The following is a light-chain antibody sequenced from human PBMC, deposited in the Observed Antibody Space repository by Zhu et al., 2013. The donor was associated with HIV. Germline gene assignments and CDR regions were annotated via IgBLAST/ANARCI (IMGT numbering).Light chain of an antibody. CDR3: QQYASSLT. Sequence: EIVLTQSPVTLSLSPGERATLSCRASQSVANSLAWYQQKPGQAPRLVIYDASRRATGIPARFSGSGSGTDFTLTISRLEPEDLAMYFCQQYASSLTFGGGTKVEIK. J-gene: IGKJ4*01. V-gene: IGKV3-20*01. CDR1: QSVANS. CDR2: DAS.